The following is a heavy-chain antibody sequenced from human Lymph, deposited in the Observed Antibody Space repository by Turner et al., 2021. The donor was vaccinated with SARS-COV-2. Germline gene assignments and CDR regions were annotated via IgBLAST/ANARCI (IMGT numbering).Heavy chain of an antibody. J-gene: IGHJ4*02. V-gene: IGHV3-15*01. Sequence: EVQLVESGGGLVEPGGALRLSCAASGFTFSNAWLSWVRQTPGKGLEWVGRIKSKTDGGTTDYAAPVKGRFIISRDDSKDTLYLQKNSLKVEDTAVYYCTLGYCSGGTCYPWSSKIHLFDYWGQGTLVAVSS. CDR3: TLGYCSGGTCYPWSSKIHLFDY. D-gene: IGHD2-15*01. CDR1: GFTFSNAW. CDR2: IKSKTDGGTT.